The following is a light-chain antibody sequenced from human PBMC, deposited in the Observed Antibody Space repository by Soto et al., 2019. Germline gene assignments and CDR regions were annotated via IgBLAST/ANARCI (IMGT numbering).Light chain of an antibody. V-gene: IGLV2-11*01. CDR2: DVS. CDR1: SSDVGGYNY. J-gene: IGLJ3*02. CDR3: CSYAGSYTWV. Sequence: QSALTQPRSVSGSPGQSVTISCTGTSSDVGGYNYVSWYQQHPGKAPKLIIYDVSKRPSGVPDRFSGSKSGNTASLTISGLQAEDEDDYYCCSYAGSYTWVFGGGTKLTVL.